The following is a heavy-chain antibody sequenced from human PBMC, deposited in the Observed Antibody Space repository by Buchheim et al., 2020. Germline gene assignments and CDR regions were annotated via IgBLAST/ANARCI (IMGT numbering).Heavy chain of an antibody. D-gene: IGHD5-12*01. Sequence: QVQLVQSGAEVKKPGASVKVSCKASGYTFTSYDINWVRQATGQGLEWMGWMNPNSGNTGYAQKFQGRVTMTRNNSISTAYMELSSLRSEDTAVYYCARVIRAIVATTNLNYYYYGMDVWGQGTT. CDR2: MNPNSGNT. CDR3: ARVIRAIVATTNLNYYYYGMDV. J-gene: IGHJ6*02. CDR1: GYTFTSYD. V-gene: IGHV1-8*01.